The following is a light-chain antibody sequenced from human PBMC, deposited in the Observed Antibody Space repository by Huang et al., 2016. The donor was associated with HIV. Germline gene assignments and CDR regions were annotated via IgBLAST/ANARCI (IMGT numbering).Light chain of an antibody. CDR3: QHRSNWPPYT. CDR1: RSISTY. Sequence: EIVLTQSPATLSLSPGERATLSCRASRSISTYLGWYQRKVGQAPRLLIYDASNRATGSPARFSGSGSGTDFTLTSSSLEPEDFAVYYCQHRSNWPPYTFGQGTKLEIK. J-gene: IGKJ2*01. CDR2: DAS. V-gene: IGKV3-11*01.